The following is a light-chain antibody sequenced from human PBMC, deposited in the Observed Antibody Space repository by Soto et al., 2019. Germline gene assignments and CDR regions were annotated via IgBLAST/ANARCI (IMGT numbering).Light chain of an antibody. Sequence: DIQMTQSASPLSAYVGDRVTITCRASQSISNYLNWYQQKPGKAPKLLMYAASSLQSGVPSRFSGSGSGTDFTLTISSLQPEDFATYYCQQSYSTPRTFGQGTKVEIK. J-gene: IGKJ1*01. CDR3: QQSYSTPRT. CDR1: QSISNY. V-gene: IGKV1-39*01. CDR2: AAS.